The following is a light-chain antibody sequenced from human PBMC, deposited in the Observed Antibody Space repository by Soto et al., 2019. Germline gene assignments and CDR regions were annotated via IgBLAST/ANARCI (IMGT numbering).Light chain of an antibody. J-gene: IGKJ2*01. V-gene: IGKV3-20*01. Sequence: EIVLTQSPGTLSLAPGEGATLSCRASQSVSSNYLAWYQQKPGKAPRLLIFGASSRASDIPDRFSGSGSGTDFTLTISRLEPEDFAVYYCQTYGSSPPYTFGQGTKLEIK. CDR3: QTYGSSPPYT. CDR2: GAS. CDR1: QSVSSNY.